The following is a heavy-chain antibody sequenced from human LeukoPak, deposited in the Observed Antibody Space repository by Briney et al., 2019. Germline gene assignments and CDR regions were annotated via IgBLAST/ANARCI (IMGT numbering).Heavy chain of an antibody. D-gene: IGHD3-16*02. CDR3: AKAPYDYVWGSYRS. J-gene: IGHJ4*02. CDR2: IYSGGST. V-gene: IGHV3-66*01. Sequence: PGGSLRLSCAASGFTVSSNYMNWVRQAPGKGLEWVSVIYSGGSTYYADSVKGRFTISRDNSKNTLYLQMNSLRAEDTAVYYCAKAPYDYVWGSYRSWGQGTLVTVSS. CDR1: GFTVSSNY.